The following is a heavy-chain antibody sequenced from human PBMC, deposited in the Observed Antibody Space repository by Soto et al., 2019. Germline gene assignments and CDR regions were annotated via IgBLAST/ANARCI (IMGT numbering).Heavy chain of an antibody. J-gene: IGHJ6*02. V-gene: IGHV3-74*01. CDR3: AREVSHGYVLRGMDV. CDR1: KFTITSYW. D-gene: IGHD5-18*01. Sequence: EVQLVESGGGLVQPGGSVRLSCAASKFTITSYWMHWVRQAPGKGLVWVSRINSDGSSISYADAVKGRFTISRDNAKNTLYLQMKSLRVEGTVVYYCAREVSHGYVLRGMDVWGQGTTVTVFS. CDR2: INSDGSSI.